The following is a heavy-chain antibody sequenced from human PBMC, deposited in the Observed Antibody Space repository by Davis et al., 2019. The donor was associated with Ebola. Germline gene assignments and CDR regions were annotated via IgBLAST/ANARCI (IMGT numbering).Heavy chain of an antibody. CDR3: ARTQRYGDSYYYDY. J-gene: IGHJ4*02. Sequence: AASVKVSCKASGYTFTNYYMHWVRQAPGQGLEWMGMINPNDGRTIYAQKFQGRVTVTRDTSTTTVYMDLSSLRSEDTAVYYCARTQRYGDSYYYDYWGQGTLVTVSS. D-gene: IGHD4-17*01. V-gene: IGHV1-46*01. CDR1: GYTFTNYY. CDR2: INPNDGRT.